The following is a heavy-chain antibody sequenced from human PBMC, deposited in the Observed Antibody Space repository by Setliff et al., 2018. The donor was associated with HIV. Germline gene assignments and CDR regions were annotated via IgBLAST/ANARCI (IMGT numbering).Heavy chain of an antibody. Sequence: SVKVSCKASGGTFSTYTISWVRQAPGQGLEWMGGIIPIFRTPKYAQKFRDRVTITADESTSTAYMELSSLRSEDTAMYYCARTVVTIFGVVIALDYWGQGTLVTVSS. CDR3: ARTVVTIFGVVIALDY. V-gene: IGHV1-69*13. CDR2: IIPIFRTP. J-gene: IGHJ4*02. CDR1: GGTFSTYT. D-gene: IGHD3-3*01.